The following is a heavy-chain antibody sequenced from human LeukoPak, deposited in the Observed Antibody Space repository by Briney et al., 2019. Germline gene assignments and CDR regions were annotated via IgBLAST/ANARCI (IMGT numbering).Heavy chain of an antibody. V-gene: IGHV1-2*04. CDR2: LNPNSGGT. J-gene: IGHJ4*02. D-gene: IGHD3-3*01. CDR3: ARGPSDFPDY. Sequence: ASVQVSCKASGYAFTGFYIHWVRQAPGQGLEWMGRLNPNSGGTNYAQKFQGWVTMTRDTSISTAYMELSRLRSDDTAVYYCARGPSDFPDYWGQGTLVTVSS. CDR1: GYAFTGFY.